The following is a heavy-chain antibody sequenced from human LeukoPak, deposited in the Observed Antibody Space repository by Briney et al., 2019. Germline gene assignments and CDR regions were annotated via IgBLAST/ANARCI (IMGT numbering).Heavy chain of an antibody. CDR1: GVSITGDSYY. J-gene: IGHJ4*02. D-gene: IGHD3-3*01. V-gene: IGHV4-39*01. CDR3: ARHGGFTPPDY. CDR2: LYHTGAV. Sequence: PSETLSLTCTVSGVSITGDSYYWAWIRQPPGKKLEWIGSLYHTGAVHYNPSLKSRVTISEDTPKNQFSLKLTSVTAADTAVYYCARHGGFTPPDYWGQGTLVAVSS.